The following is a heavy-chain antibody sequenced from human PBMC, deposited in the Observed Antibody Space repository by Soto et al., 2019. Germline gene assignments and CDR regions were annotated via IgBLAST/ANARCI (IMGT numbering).Heavy chain of an antibody. J-gene: IGHJ4*02. Sequence: EVQLLESGGGLVQPGGSLRLSCAASGFTFNNYAMTWVRQAPGKGLEWVSAISGGGDTTSYADSVKGRFTVSRDGSKNTQYLQMSSLRAEDTALYYCAKGRGGSGSLTPRVDCGGQGTLVTVSS. CDR3: AKGRGGSGSLTPRVDC. CDR2: ISGGGDTT. V-gene: IGHV3-23*01. CDR1: GFTFNNYA. D-gene: IGHD3-10*01.